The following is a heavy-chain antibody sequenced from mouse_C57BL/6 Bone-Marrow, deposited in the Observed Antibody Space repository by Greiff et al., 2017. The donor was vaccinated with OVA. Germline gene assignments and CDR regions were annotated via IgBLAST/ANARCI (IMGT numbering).Heavy chain of an antibody. CDR3: ARDKSSLYAMDY. CDR1: GFTFSSYA. D-gene: IGHD1-1*01. J-gene: IGHJ4*01. Sequence: EVLLVESGGGLVKPGGSLKLSCAASGFTFSSYAMSWVRQTPEKRLEWVATISDGGSYTYYPDNVKGRFTISRDNAKNNLYLQMSHLKSEDTAMYYCARDKSSLYAMDYWGQGTSVTVSS. V-gene: IGHV5-4*01. CDR2: ISDGGSYT.